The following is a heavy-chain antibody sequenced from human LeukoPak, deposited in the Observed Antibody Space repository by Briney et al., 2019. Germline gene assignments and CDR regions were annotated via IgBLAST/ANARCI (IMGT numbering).Heavy chain of an antibody. J-gene: IGHJ4*02. Sequence: SETLSLTCTVSGGSISSHYWSWIRQPPGKGLEWIGYIYYSGSTNYNPSLKSRVTISVDTSKNQFSLKLSFVTAADTAVYYCARGTMVRGVVDYWGQGTLVTVSS. CDR3: ARGTMVRGVVDY. CDR2: IYYSGST. D-gene: IGHD3-10*01. V-gene: IGHV4-59*11. CDR1: GGSISSHY.